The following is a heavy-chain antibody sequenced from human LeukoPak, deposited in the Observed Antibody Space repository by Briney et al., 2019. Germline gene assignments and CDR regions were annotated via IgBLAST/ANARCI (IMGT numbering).Heavy chain of an antibody. CDR1: GFTFSSYA. Sequence: GGSLRLSCAASGFTFSSYAMSWVRQAPGEGLEWVSAICGSGGSTYYADPVKGRFTISRDNSKNTLYLQLNSLRAEDTAVYYCAKAFREFGSSSYSSFDIWGQGTLVTVSS. CDR2: ICGSGGST. J-gene: IGHJ3*02. CDR3: AKAFREFGSSSYSSFDI. D-gene: IGHD6-13*01. V-gene: IGHV3-23*01.